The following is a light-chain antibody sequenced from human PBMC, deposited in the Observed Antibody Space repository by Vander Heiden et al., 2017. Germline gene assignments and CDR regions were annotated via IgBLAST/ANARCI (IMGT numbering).Light chain of an antibody. Sequence: DIVMTQSPDTLAVSLGERDTISCKASQTILYSPNNNNYLAWYQQKSGQPPKSLIYWASTRESGVPSRFSGSGSATDFTLTISSLQAEDVAVYYCQQYYSSPYTFGQGTKLEIK. CDR2: WAS. V-gene: IGKV4-1*01. CDR3: QQYYSSPYT. J-gene: IGKJ2*01. CDR1: QTILYSPNNNNY.